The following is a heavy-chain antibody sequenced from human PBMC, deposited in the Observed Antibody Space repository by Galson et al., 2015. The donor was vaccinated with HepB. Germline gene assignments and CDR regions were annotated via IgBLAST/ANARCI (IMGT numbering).Heavy chain of an antibody. Sequence: SLRLSCAASGFTFSDYYMSWIRQAPGKGLEWVSYISSSSSYTNYADSVKGRFTISRDNAKNSLYLQMNSLRAEDTAVYYCARDPVDWLLSPGGGYYYGMDVWGQGTTVTVSS. D-gene: IGHD3-9*01. J-gene: IGHJ6*02. CDR2: ISSSSSYT. CDR3: ARDPVDWLLSPGGGYYYGMDV. V-gene: IGHV3-11*06. CDR1: GFTFSDYY.